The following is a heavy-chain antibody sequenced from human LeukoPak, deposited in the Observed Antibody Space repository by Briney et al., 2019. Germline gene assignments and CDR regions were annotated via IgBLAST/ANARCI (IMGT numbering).Heavy chain of an antibody. J-gene: IGHJ4*02. CDR1: GFTFSSYS. CDR2: ISSSSYI. D-gene: IGHD2-2*01. Sequence: PGGSLRLSCAASGFTFSSYSMNWVRQAPGKGLEWVSSISSSSYIYYADSVKGRFTISRDNAKNSLYLQMNSLRAEDTAVYYCASQDIVVVPAAMQGPFDYWGQGTLATVSS. V-gene: IGHV3-21*01. CDR3: ASQDIVVVPAAMQGPFDY.